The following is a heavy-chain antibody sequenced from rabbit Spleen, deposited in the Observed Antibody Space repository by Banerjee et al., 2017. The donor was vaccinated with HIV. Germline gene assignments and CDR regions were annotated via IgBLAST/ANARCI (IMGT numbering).Heavy chain of an antibody. CDR2: IYTGSSGST. CDR3: AREKSGNHGHDL. J-gene: IGHJ4*01. Sequence: QSLEESGGDLVKPEGSLTLTCKASGFDLSSGYDMCWVRQAPGKGLECIACIYTGSSGSTVYASWAKGRFTISKTSSTKVTLQMTSLTAADTATYFCAREKSGNHGHDLWGPGTLVTVS. V-gene: IGHV1S40*01. D-gene: IGHD3-1*01. CDR1: GFDLSSGYD.